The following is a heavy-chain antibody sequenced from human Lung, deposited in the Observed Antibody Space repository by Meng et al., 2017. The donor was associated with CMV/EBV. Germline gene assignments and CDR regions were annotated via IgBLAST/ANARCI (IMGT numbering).Heavy chain of an antibody. CDR2: VYSGGST. V-gene: IGHV3-66*02. Sequence: SGFTVSTNYMNWVRQAPGKGLGWVSVVYSGGSTYYADSVKGRFTISRDNSKNTLYLQMNSLRAEDTAVYYCARGDGSSGYSYLFDYWGQGTLVTVSS. CDR3: ARGDGSSGYSYLFDY. CDR1: GFTVSTNY. J-gene: IGHJ4*02. D-gene: IGHD3-22*01.